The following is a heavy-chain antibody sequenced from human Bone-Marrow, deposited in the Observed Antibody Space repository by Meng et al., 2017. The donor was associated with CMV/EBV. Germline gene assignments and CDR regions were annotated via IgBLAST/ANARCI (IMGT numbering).Heavy chain of an antibody. V-gene: IGHV1-18*01. Sequence: ASVKVSCKASGYTFTSYCISWVRQAPGQGLEWMGWFNAYNGNTNYAQKLQGRVTMTTDTSTSTAYMELKSLRSDDTAVYYCARDFGVGATLLVYYYYGMDVWGQGTTVTVSS. J-gene: IGHJ6*02. D-gene: IGHD1-26*01. CDR3: ARDFGVGATLLVYYYYGMDV. CDR1: GYTFTSYC. CDR2: FNAYNGNT.